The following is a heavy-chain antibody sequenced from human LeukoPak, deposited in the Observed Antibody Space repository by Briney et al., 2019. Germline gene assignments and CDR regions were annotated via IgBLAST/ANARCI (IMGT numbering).Heavy chain of an antibody. CDR1: GVSISSYY. CDR2: IFYSGNT. CDR3: ARLAAISGSDYPDD. D-gene: IGHD1-26*01. J-gene: IGHJ4*02. Sequence: PSETLSLTCTVSGVSISSYYWTWIRQPPGKGLEWIGYIFYSGNTIYNPSLRSRVTISADTSRNHFSLGLRSVTAADTAVYYCARLAAISGSDYPDDWGQGTLVTVSS. V-gene: IGHV4-59*08.